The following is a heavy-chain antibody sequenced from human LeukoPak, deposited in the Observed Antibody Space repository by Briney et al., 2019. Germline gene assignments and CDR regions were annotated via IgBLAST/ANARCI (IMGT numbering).Heavy chain of an antibody. V-gene: IGHV4-59*01. CDR3: ARDDPGQAFDI. Sequence: SETLSLTCTVSDGSISSYYWSWIRQPPGKGLEWIGYIYYSGSTNYNPSLKSRVTISVDTSKNQFSLKLSSVTAADTAVYYCARDDPGQAFDIWGQGTMVTVSS. J-gene: IGHJ3*02. CDR2: IYYSGST. CDR1: DGSISSYY.